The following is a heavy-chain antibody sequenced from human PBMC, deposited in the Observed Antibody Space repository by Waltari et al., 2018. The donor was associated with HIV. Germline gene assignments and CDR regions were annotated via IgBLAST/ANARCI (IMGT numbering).Heavy chain of an antibody. Sequence: EVQLLESGGGLVQPGGSLRLSCAASGFTFSNYAMSWVRQAPGKGLECVSAICGCAGNTYYADSVKGRFTISRDNSKNTLYLQMNSLRAEDTAIYYCAMARVVYWGQGTLVTVSS. CDR2: ICGCAGNT. D-gene: IGHD2-8*01. V-gene: IGHV3-23*01. J-gene: IGHJ4*02. CDR1: GFTFSNYA. CDR3: AMARVVY.